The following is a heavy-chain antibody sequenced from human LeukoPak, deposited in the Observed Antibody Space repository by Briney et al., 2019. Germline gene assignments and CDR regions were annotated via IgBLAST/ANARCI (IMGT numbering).Heavy chain of an antibody. CDR2: ISAYNGNT. V-gene: IGHV1-18*01. D-gene: IGHD6-13*01. J-gene: IGHJ4*02. Sequence: ASVKVSCKASGYTFTSYGISWVRQAPGQGLEWMGWISAYNGNTNYAQKLQGRVTVTTDTSTSTAYMELRSLRSDDTAVYYCARELVLSSSWYGIDYWGQGTLVTVSS. CDR1: GYTFTSYG. CDR3: ARELVLSSSWYGIDY.